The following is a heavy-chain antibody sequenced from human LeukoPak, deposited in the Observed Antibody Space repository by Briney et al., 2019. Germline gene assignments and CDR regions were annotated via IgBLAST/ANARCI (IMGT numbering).Heavy chain of an antibody. J-gene: IGHJ4*01. Sequence: HPGGSLRLSCAASGFTFSNSAMGWVRQAPGKGLEWVSTLSGSGITTYYADSVKGRFTISRDNSKNTLYLQMNTLRAEDSALYYCAKGIYSSGWSYFDYWGHGTLVTVSS. CDR2: LSGSGITT. CDR3: AKGIYSSGWSYFDY. CDR1: GFTFSNSA. V-gene: IGHV3-23*01. D-gene: IGHD6-19*01.